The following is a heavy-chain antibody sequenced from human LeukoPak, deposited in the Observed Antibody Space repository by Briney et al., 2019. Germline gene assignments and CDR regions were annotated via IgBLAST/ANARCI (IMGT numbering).Heavy chain of an antibody. J-gene: IGHJ4*02. D-gene: IGHD4-17*01. CDR2: INTNTGDP. CDR1: GYTFSSYA. Sequence: ASVKVSCTASGYTFSSYAMNWVRQAPGQGLEWMGWINTNTGDPTYAQGFTGRFVFSLDTSVSTAYLQISSLQAEDTAVYYCARSNNDGDYLGVGFDYWGQGTLVTVSS. CDR3: ARSNNDGDYLGVGFDY. V-gene: IGHV7-4-1*02.